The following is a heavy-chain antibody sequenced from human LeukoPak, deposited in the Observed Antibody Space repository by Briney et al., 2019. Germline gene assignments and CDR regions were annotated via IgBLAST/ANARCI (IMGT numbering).Heavy chain of an antibody. Sequence: SETLSLTCAVYGGSFSGYYWSWIRQPPGKGLEWIGEINHSGSTNYNPSLKSRVTISVDTSKNQFSLKLSSVTAADTAVYYCARRRRYSSSWYYFDYWGQGTLVTVSS. J-gene: IGHJ4*02. CDR1: GGSFSGYY. CDR3: ARRRRYSSSWYYFDY. D-gene: IGHD6-13*01. V-gene: IGHV4-34*01. CDR2: INHSGST.